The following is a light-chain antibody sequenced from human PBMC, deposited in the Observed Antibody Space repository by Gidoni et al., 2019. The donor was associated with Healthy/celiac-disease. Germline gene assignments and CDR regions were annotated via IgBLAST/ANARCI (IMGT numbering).Light chain of an antibody. CDR3: QQRGNWPRT. V-gene: IGKV3-11*01. CDR1: QSVSSY. CDR2: DAS. J-gene: IGKJ2*01. Sequence: EFVLTHSPAPLSLSPGERATLPGRASQSVSSYLAWYQQKPGQAPRLLIYDASNRATGIPARFSGSGSGTDFTLTISRLEPEDFAVYYCQQRGNWPRTFGQGTKLEIK.